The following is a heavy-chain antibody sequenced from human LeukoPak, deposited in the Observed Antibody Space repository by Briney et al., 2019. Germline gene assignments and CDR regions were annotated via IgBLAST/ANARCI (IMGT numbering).Heavy chain of an antibody. CDR1: GFIFSDHY. CDR3: ASPVGATTVRAFDI. D-gene: IGHD1-26*01. Sequence: GGSLRLSCAASGFIFSDHYMDWVRQAPGKGLEWVGRTRNEANIYTTKYATSVKGRFTISRDDSKNSLYLQMNSLKTEDTAVYYCASPVGATTVRAFDIWGQGTMVTVSS. CDR2: TRNEANIYTT. V-gene: IGHV3-72*01. J-gene: IGHJ3*02.